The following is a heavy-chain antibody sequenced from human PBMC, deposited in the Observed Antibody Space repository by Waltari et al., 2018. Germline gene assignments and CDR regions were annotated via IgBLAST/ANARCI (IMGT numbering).Heavy chain of an antibody. Sequence: QVQLVQSGAEVKKPGASVNVSCKASGYNFIGYYIHWVRQAPGQGVEWMGWINPNTGGTKYAQKYKGRVTLTRDTSISTAYMELSSLGSDDMAVFYCARQAARNFDYWGQGTLVTVSS. V-gene: IGHV1-2*02. CDR3: ARQAARNFDY. J-gene: IGHJ4*02. CDR1: GYNFIGYY. CDR2: INPNTGGT.